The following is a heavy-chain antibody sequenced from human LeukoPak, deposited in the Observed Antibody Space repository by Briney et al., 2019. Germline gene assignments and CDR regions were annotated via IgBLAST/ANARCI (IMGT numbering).Heavy chain of an antibody. Sequence: GGSLRLSCAASGFTVSSNYMSWVRQAPGKGLEWVSVIYSGGSTYYADSVKGRFTISRDNSKNTLYLQMNSLRAEDTAVYYCARVYSGLYWYFDLWGRGTLVTVSS. V-gene: IGHV3-66*01. D-gene: IGHD2-21*01. J-gene: IGHJ2*01. CDR3: ARVYSGLYWYFDL. CDR2: IYSGGST. CDR1: GFTVSSNY.